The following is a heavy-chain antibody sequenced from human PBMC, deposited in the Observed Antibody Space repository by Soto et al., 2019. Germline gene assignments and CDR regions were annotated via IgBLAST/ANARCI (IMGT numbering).Heavy chain of an antibody. Sequence: PGGSLRLSCVASGFTFNSYWMSWVRQAPGKGLEWVANINQDGSERYYVDSVKGRFTISRDNAKTSLYLQMNSLRAEDTAVYYCAGRSAPQLWGQGTLVTVSS. CDR1: GFTFNSYW. CDR3: AGRSAPQL. V-gene: IGHV3-7*01. J-gene: IGHJ3*01. CDR2: INQDGSER.